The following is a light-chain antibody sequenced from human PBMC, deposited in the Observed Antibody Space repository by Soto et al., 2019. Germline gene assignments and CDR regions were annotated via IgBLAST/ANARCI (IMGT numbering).Light chain of an antibody. CDR2: GAS. J-gene: IGKJ1*01. V-gene: IGKV3-15*01. CDR1: QSVSSN. Sequence: EIVMTQSPATLSVSPGERATLSCRASQSVSSNVAWYQQKPGQAPRLLIYGASTRATGIPGRFGGSGSGTEFTLTISSLQSEDFAVYYCRQYNKWPRTFGQGTKVDIK. CDR3: RQYNKWPRT.